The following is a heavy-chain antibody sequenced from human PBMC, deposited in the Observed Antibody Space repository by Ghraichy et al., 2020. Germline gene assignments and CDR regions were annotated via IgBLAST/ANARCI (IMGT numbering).Heavy chain of an antibody. Sequence: GGSLRLSCAASGFTFNNYGIHWVRQAPGKRLEWVAFIRYDGSQKWYADSVKGRFTISRDNSKNTLYLQLNTLRTEDTAVYYCAKDGDSRSSGWYFDLWGRGTLVTVSS. J-gene: IGHJ2*01. CDR2: IRYDGSQK. CDR3: AKDGDSRSSGWYFDL. V-gene: IGHV3-30*02. D-gene: IGHD3-22*01. CDR1: GFTFNNYG.